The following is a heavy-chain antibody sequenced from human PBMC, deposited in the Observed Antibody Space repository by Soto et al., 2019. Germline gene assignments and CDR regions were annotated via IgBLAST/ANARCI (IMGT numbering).Heavy chain of an antibody. V-gene: IGHV5-51*01. D-gene: IGHD6-19*01. J-gene: IGHJ4*02. Sequence: GESLKISCKGSGYSFTSYWIGWVRQMPGKGLEWMGIIYPGDSVTRYSPSFQGQVAFSADKSISTAYLQWSGLKASDTAIYYCARRLSTGWFFDFWGQGTLVTVSS. CDR3: ARRLSTGWFFDF. CDR2: IYPGDSVT. CDR1: GYSFTSYW.